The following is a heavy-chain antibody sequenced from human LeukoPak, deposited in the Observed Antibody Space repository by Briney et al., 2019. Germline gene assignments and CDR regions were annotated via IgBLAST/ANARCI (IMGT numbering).Heavy chain of an antibody. CDR1: GGSISSGSYY. V-gene: IGHV4-61*02. CDR2: IYTSGST. J-gene: IGHJ4*02. Sequence: SSETLSLTCTVSGGSISSGSYYWSWIRQPAGKGLEWIGRIYTSGSTYYNPSLKSRVTISVDTSKNQFSLKLSSVTAADTAVYYCAREGHIYYGSGSYSDYWGQGTLVTVSS. D-gene: IGHD3-10*01. CDR3: AREGHIYYGSGSYSDY.